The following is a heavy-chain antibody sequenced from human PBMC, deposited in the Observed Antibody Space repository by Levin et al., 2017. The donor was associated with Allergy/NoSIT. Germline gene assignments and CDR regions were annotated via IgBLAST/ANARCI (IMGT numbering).Heavy chain of an antibody. D-gene: IGHD3-16*02. CDR1: GFTFTSFW. V-gene: IGHV3-7*01. CDR2: IKQDGSET. J-gene: IGHJ6*02. Sequence: GGFLRLSCAASGFTFTSFWMTWVRQAPGKGLEWVANIKQDGSETYYVDSVKGRFTISRDNAKNSVYLQMNSLRVDDTAVYYCAREEGWGYHYGMDVWGQGTTVTVSS. CDR3: AREEGWGYHYGMDV.